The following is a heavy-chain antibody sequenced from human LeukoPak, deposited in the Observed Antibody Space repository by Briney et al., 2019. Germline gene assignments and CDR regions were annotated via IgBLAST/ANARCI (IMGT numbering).Heavy chain of an antibody. CDR1: GFTFSSFG. Sequence: GGSLRLSCATSGFTFSSFGMHWVRQAPGKGLEWVAVISYDGSNKYYADSVKGRFTISRDNSKNTLYLQMNSLRAEDTAVYYCARISIAAAEWGQGTLVTVSS. CDR2: ISYDGSNK. D-gene: IGHD6-13*01. CDR3: ARISIAAAE. V-gene: IGHV3-30*19. J-gene: IGHJ4*02.